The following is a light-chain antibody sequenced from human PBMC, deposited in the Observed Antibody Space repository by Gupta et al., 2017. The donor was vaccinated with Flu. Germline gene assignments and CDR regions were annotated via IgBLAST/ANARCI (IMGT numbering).Light chain of an antibody. J-gene: IGLJ2*01. Sequence: QSALTQPASVSGSPGQSITISCTGTSSDVGYEHLVSWYQQHPGKVPKLMIYEDNKRPSGVSNRFSASKSGSTASLTISGLQAEDEGYYYCSSYTNRNAHVVFGGGTKLTVL. CDR2: EDN. CDR1: SSDVGYEHL. V-gene: IGLV2-14*02. CDR3: SSYTNRNAHVV.